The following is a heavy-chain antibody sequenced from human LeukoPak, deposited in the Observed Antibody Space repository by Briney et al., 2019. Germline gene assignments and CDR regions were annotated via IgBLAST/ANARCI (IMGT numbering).Heavy chain of an antibody. Sequence: ASVKVSCKASGYIFTNYYIHWVRQAPGQGLEWMGLINPSGGRTNYAQRFQGRVTMTRDMSTSTAYMELSSLRSEDTAVYYCARDRRLDIQNDAFDIWGQGTMVTVSS. CDR3: ARDRRLDIQNDAFDI. J-gene: IGHJ3*02. V-gene: IGHV1-46*01. CDR2: INPSGGRT. D-gene: IGHD3-9*01. CDR1: GYIFTNYY.